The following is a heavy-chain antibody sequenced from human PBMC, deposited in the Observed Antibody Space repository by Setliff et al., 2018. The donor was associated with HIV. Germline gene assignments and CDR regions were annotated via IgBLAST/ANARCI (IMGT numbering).Heavy chain of an antibody. J-gene: IGHJ5*02. V-gene: IGHV4-30-4*07. CDR2: NYYSGST. CDR3: ARENGWLFGWFDP. D-gene: IGHD3-9*01. CDR1: GGSISTSSYS. Sequence: PSETLSLTCTVSGGSISTSSYSWTWIRQPPGKALEWIGYNYYSGSTSYNGNTYYNPSLESRVTISGDTSKNQFSLKLSSVTAADTAVYYCARENGWLFGWFDPWGQGTLVTVSS.